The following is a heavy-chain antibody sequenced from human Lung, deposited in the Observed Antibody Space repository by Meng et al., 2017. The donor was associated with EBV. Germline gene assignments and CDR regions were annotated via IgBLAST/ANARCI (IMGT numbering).Heavy chain of an antibody. CDR1: GFTFSSYA. J-gene: IGHJ4*02. Sequence: QVHLVESGGXXVQPGXSLRLSCAASGFTFSSYAMHWVRQTPGRGLEWVADLSYDETNKYYADSVKGRFTISRDNSKNTLYLQMNSLRAEDTAVYYCARGELLEYFDYLGQGTLGTVSS. CDR3: ARGELLEYFDY. D-gene: IGHD1-7*01. CDR2: LSYDETNK. V-gene: IGHV3-30-3*01.